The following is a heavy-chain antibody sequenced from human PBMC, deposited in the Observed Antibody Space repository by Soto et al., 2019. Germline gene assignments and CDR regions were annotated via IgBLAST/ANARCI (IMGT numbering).Heavy chain of an antibody. Sequence: PSQTLSLTCAISGDSVSSNSAAWNWIRQSPSRGLEWLGRTYYRSKWYNDYAVSVKSRITINPDTSKNQFSLQLNSVTPEDTAVYYCARENGGYSSGWYGYYYGMDVWGQGTTVTVSS. D-gene: IGHD6-19*01. CDR2: TYYRSKWYN. CDR3: ARENGGYSSGWYGYYYGMDV. J-gene: IGHJ6*02. V-gene: IGHV6-1*01. CDR1: GDSVSSNSAA.